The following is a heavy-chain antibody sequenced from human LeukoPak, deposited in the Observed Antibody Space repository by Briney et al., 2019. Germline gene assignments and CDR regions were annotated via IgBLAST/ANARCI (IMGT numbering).Heavy chain of an antibody. Sequence: PGGSLRLSCAASGFTFSSYAMNWVRQAPGKGLEWLSFTSSSSGSTHYADSVKGRFTISRDNAKNSLRLQMNSLRAEDTAVYYCARGRDSGSFIIDYWGQGTLVTVSS. J-gene: IGHJ4*02. V-gene: IGHV3-48*01. CDR1: GFTFSSYA. CDR2: TSSSSGST. CDR3: ARGRDSGSFIIDY. D-gene: IGHD3-10*01.